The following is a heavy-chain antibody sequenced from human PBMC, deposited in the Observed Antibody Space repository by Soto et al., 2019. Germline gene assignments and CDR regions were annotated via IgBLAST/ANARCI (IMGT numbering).Heavy chain of an antibody. CDR1: GYSFTNFL. CDR3: ARPDNSGYFYDY. CDR2: INPSDSYT. V-gene: IGHV5-10-1*01. Sequence: PGESLKISCKGSGYSFTNFLIGWVRQMPGKGLEWMGKINPSDSYTNYSPSFQGHVTISVDKSISTAYLQWSSLKASDTAMYYCARPDNSGYFYDYWGQGALVTVSS. J-gene: IGHJ4*02. D-gene: IGHD3-22*01.